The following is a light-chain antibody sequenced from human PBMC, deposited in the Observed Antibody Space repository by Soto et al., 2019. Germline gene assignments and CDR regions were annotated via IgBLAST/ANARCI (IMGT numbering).Light chain of an antibody. Sequence: QSALTQPASVSGSPGQSITISCTGTSSDVGGYNYVSWYQQHPDKGPKLIICEVSNRPSGVSDRFSGSKSGNTASLTISGLHAEDEADYYCSSYTSSSTYVFGTGTKVTVL. V-gene: IGLV2-14*01. CDR2: EVS. J-gene: IGLJ1*01. CDR3: SSYTSSSTYV. CDR1: SSDVGGYNY.